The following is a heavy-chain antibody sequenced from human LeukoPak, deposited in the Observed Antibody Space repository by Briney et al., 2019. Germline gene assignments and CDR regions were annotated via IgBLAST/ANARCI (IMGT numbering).Heavy chain of an antibody. J-gene: IGHJ4*02. D-gene: IGHD2/OR15-2a*01. CDR2: IKSKPDGGTT. Sequence: GGSLRLSCAASGFTFSSYWMHWVRQAPGKGLEWVGRIKSKPDGGTTDYGAPVKGRFTISRDDSKNTLYLQMSSLKTDDTAVYYCTTEIDWGQGTLVTVSS. CDR1: GFTFSSYW. V-gene: IGHV3-15*01. CDR3: TTEID.